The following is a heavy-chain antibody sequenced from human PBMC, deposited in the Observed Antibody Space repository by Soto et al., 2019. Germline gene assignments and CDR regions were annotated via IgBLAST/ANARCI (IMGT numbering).Heavy chain of an antibody. D-gene: IGHD2-2*01. J-gene: IGHJ4*02. V-gene: IGHV3-48*03. Sequence: EMQLAESGGGLVQPGGSLRLSCNASGFALSTYEIHWVRQAPGKGLEWISYISVRGNIRKYADSVDGRFSISRNNVANSIQLPQNSLSADDTAVYYWVTDNMRAISAASLDYWGQGTLVIVSS. CDR3: VTDNMRAISAASLDY. CDR2: ISVRGNIR. CDR1: GFALSTYE.